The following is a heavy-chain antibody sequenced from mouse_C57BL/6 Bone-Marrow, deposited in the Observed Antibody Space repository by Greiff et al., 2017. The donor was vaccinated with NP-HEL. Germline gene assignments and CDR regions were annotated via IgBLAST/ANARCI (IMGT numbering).Heavy chain of an antibody. J-gene: IGHJ3*01. CDR3: ASNWVFAY. Sequence: EVQLVESGGGLVKPGGSLKLSCAASGFTFSSYAMSWVRQTPENRLEWVATISDGGSYTYYPDNVKGRFTISRDNAKNNLYLQMSHLKSEDTAMYYCASNWVFAYWGQGTLVTVSA. D-gene: IGHD4-1*01. CDR1: GFTFSSYA. CDR2: ISDGGSYT. V-gene: IGHV5-4*01.